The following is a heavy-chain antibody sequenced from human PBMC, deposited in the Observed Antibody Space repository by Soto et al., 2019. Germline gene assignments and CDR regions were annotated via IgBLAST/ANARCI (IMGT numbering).Heavy chain of an antibody. D-gene: IGHD3-10*01. CDR2: DSYSGNT. V-gene: IGHV4-39*01. Sequence: QLQLQESGPRLVKPSETLSLTCTVSGGSINSSSYYWGWIRQPPGKGLEWIGSDSYSGNTYYNPSLKSRVTISVDTSKNQFSLKLYYVTAADTAVYYWARPVEVSTVIGFAYWGQGTLVTVSS. CDR1: GGSINSSSYY. J-gene: IGHJ4*02. CDR3: ARPVEVSTVIGFAY.